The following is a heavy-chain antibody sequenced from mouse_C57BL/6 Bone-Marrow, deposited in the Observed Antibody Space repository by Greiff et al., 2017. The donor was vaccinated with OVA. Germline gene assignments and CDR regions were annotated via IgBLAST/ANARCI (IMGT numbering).Heavy chain of an antibody. J-gene: IGHJ2*01. CDR3: ARWGDYYGSRWYFDY. CDR2: IDPSDSYT. CDR1: GYTFTSYW. V-gene: IGHV1-69*01. Sequence: QVQLQQSGAELVMPGASVKLSCKASGYTFTSYWMHWVKQRPGQGLEWIGEIDPSDSYTNYNQKFKGKSTLTVDKSSSTAYMQLSSLTSEDSAVYYCARWGDYYGSRWYFDYWGQGTTLTVSS. D-gene: IGHD1-1*01.